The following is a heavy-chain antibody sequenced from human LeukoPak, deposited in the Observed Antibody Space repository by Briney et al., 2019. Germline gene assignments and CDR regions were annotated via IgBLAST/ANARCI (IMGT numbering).Heavy chain of an antibody. CDR1: GFTVSSNY. V-gene: IGHV3-66*02. D-gene: IGHD3-22*01. CDR3: ERDSYYYDSSGYYQGYFQH. J-gene: IGHJ1*01. Sequence: TGGSLRLSCAASGFTVSSNYMSWVRQAPGKGLEWVSVIYSGGSTYYADSVKGRFTISRDNSKNTLYLQMNSLRAEDTAVYYCERDSYYYDSSGYYQGYFQHWGQGTLVTVSS. CDR2: IYSGGST.